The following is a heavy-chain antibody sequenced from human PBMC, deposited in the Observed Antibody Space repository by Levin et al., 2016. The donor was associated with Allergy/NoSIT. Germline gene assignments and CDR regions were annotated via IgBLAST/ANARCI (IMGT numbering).Heavy chain of an antibody. CDR2: INTSGAFT. CDR1: GFTFRDYG. D-gene: IGHD2-2*01. J-gene: IGHJ4*02. V-gene: IGHV3-23*01. Sequence: GGSLRLSCAASGFTFRDYGMTWVRQVPGKGLEWVSGINTSGAFTYYAGSVTGRFTISRDNSKNTVYLQMNSLRAEDTAIYYCATRGVGFCVSPGCVDFEYWGQGTLVTVSS. CDR3: ATRGVGFCVSPGCVDFEY.